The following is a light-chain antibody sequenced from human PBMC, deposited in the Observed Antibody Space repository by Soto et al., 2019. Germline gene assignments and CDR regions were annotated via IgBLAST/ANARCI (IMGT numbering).Light chain of an antibody. CDR1: QSVLSSSNNKNY. Sequence: DIVMTQSPDSLAVSLGERATINCKSSQSVLSSSNNKNYLAWYQQKPGQPPKLLIYWASTRESGVPDRFSGSGSGTDFTLTISSLQAADVAVYYCHQYYSTQYTFGQGTKLEIK. V-gene: IGKV4-1*01. CDR3: HQYYSTQYT. CDR2: WAS. J-gene: IGKJ2*01.